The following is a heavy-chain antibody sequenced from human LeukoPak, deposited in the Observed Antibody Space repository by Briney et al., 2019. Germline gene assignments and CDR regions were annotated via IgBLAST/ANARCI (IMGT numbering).Heavy chain of an antibody. V-gene: IGHV1-8*01. CDR1: GYTFTSYD. J-gene: IGHJ4*02. Sequence: ASVKVSCKASGYTFTSYDINWVRQATGQGLEGVGWMNPNSGNTGYAQKFQGRVTMTRNTSISTAYMELSSLRSEDTAVYYCARGRRRDGYNRGVYYFDYWGQGTLVTVSS. D-gene: IGHD5-24*01. CDR3: ARGRRRDGYNRGVYYFDY. CDR2: MNPNSGNT.